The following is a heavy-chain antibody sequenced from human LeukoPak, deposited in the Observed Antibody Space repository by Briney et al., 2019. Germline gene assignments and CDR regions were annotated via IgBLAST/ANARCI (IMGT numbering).Heavy chain of an antibody. CDR1: GFSLSTSGVG. J-gene: IGHJ4*02. Sequence: SGPTLVKPTQTLTLTCTFSGFSLSTSGVGVGWIRQPPGKALEWLALIYWNDDKRYSPSLKSRLTITKDTSKNQVVLTMTNMDPVDTATYYCAHSSGEYYDYVWGSYRRFDYWGQGTLVTVSS. V-gene: IGHV2-5*01. CDR2: IYWNDDK. CDR3: AHSSGEYYDYVWGSYRRFDY. D-gene: IGHD3-16*02.